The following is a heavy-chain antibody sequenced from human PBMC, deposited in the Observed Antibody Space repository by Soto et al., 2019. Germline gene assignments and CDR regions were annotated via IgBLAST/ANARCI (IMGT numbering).Heavy chain of an antibody. CDR3: ARGESVVGDY. Sequence: GASVKVSCKASGYTFTSYAMHWVRQAPGQRLEWMGRNNAGNGNTKCSQKFQDRVTITRDTSASTAYMELSSLRFEDTAVYYCARGESVVGDYWGQGTLVTVSS. CDR1: GYTFTSYA. D-gene: IGHD2-15*01. V-gene: IGHV1-3*01. J-gene: IGHJ4*02. CDR2: NNAGNGNT.